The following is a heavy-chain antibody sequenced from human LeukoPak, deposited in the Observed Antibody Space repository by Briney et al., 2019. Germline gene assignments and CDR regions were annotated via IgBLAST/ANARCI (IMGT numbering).Heavy chain of an antibody. J-gene: IGHJ3*02. CDR2: IYTSGST. Sequence: PSETLSLTCTVSGGSISSGSYYWRWIRQPAGKGLEWIGRIYTSGSTNYNPSLKSRVTISVDTPKNQFSLKLSSVTAADTAVYYCARARSDIVVVPAALAFDIWGQGTMVTVSS. D-gene: IGHD2-2*01. CDR1: GGSISSGSYY. CDR3: ARARSDIVVVPAALAFDI. V-gene: IGHV4-61*02.